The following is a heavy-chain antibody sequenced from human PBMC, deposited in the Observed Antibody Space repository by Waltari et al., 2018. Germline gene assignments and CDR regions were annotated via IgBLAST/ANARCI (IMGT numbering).Heavy chain of an antibody. J-gene: IGHJ5*02. D-gene: IGHD3-3*01. CDR3: ARDRSGSVLRFLEWLSHPIWFDP. CDR1: GGSISSYY. V-gene: IGHV4-4*07. CDR2: IYTSGST. Sequence: QVQLQESGPGLVTPSETLSLPCTVSGGSISSYYSTWLRPPPGKGLEWIGRIYTSGSTNYNPSLKSRVTMSVDTSKNQFSLKLSSVTAADTAVYYCARDRSGSVLRFLEWLSHPIWFDPWGQGTLVTVSS.